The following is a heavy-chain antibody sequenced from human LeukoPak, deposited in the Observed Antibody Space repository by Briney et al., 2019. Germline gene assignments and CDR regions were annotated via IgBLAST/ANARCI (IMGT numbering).Heavy chain of an antibody. CDR1: GGSISSYY. V-gene: IGHV4-59*12. D-gene: IGHD3-10*01. CDR2: IHYSGST. CDR3: ARLQWYYYGSGSFGWFDP. Sequence: PSETLSLTCTVSGGSISSYYWSWIRQPPGKGLEWIGYIHYSGSTNYNPSLKSRVTISVDTSKNQFSLKLSSVTAADTAVYYCARLQWYYYGSGSFGWFDPWGQGTLVTVSS. J-gene: IGHJ5*02.